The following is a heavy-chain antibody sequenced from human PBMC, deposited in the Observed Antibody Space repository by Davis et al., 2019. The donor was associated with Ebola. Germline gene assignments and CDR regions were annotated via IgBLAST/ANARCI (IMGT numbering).Heavy chain of an antibody. V-gene: IGHV4-39*07. CDR2: INHSGST. J-gene: IGHJ6*02. CDR3: ARGSGPVWSGYYQVTNYYYYGVDV. Sequence: MPSETLSLTCTVSGGSISSSSHYWSWIRQPPGKGLEWIGEINHSGSTNYNPSLKSRVTISVDTSKNQFSLKLSSVTAADTAVYYCARGSGPVWSGYYQVTNYYYYGVDVWGQGTTVAVSS. CDR1: GGSISSSSHY. D-gene: IGHD3-3*01.